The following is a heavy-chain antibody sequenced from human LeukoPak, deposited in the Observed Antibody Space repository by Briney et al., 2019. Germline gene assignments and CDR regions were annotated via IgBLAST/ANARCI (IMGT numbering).Heavy chain of an antibody. D-gene: IGHD2-2*01. Sequence: AGGSLRLSCAASGFTFSSYAMNWVRQAPGKGLEWVSVISGQSANTYYADSVKGRLTISRDNSKNTLDLQMNSLRADDTAIYYCSKAGCSGTTCYSNSWGQGTLVTVSS. CDR2: ISGQSANT. CDR3: SKAGCSGTTCYSNS. CDR1: GFTFSSYA. J-gene: IGHJ4*02. V-gene: IGHV3-23*01.